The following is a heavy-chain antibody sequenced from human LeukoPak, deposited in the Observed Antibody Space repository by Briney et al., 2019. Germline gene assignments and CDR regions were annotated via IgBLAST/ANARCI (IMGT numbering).Heavy chain of an antibody. V-gene: IGHV3-11*01. CDR3: ARADPGSGSAHFDY. D-gene: IGHD3-10*01. CDR1: GFTFSDYY. Sequence: PGGSLRLSCAVSGFTFSDYYMSWIRQAPGKGLEWLSYISSGGRTLYYADSVKGRFTISRDNAKNSLYLQMDSLRAEDTAVYYCARADPGSGSAHFDYWGQGTLVTVSS. J-gene: IGHJ4*02. CDR2: ISSGGRTL.